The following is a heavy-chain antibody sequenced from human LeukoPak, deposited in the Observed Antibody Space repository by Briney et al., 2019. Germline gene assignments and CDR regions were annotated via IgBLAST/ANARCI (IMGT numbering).Heavy chain of an antibody. J-gene: IGHJ4*02. V-gene: IGHV3-30*02. CDR3: AKDLLGSYYPWY. Sequence: GGSLRLSCAASGFTFSSYGMHWVRQAPGKGLEWVAFIRYDGSNKYYADSAKGRFTTSRDNSKNTLYLQMNSLRAEDTAVYYCAKDLLGSYYPWYWGQGTLVTVSS. CDR2: IRYDGSNK. CDR1: GFTFSSYG. D-gene: IGHD1-26*01.